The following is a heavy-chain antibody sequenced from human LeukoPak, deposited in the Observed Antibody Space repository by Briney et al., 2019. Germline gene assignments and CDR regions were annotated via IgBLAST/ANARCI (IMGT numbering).Heavy chain of an antibody. D-gene: IGHD6-13*01. J-gene: IGHJ4*02. Sequence: PGGSLRLSCAASGFTFRTYWMSWVRQAPGQGLEWVAKVNQYGSEKYYVDSVKGRFTISRDTAKNSLCLQMNSLRAEDTAVYYCARDLYYSSSWFVPGFDYWGQGTPVTVSS. CDR3: ARDLYYSSSWFVPGFDY. CDR1: GFTFRTYW. CDR2: VNQYGSEK. V-gene: IGHV3-7*04.